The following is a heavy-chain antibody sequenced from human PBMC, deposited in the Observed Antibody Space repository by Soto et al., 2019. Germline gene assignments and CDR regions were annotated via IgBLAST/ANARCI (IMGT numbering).Heavy chain of an antibody. CDR3: ARDSTTIFGVVKTWYNWFDP. J-gene: IGHJ5*02. D-gene: IGHD3-3*01. CDR1: GGTFSSYT. CDR2: IIPILGIA. V-gene: IGHV1-69*04. Sequence: ASVKVSCKASGGTFSSYTISWVRQAPGQGLEWMGRIIPILGIANYAQKFQGRVTITADKSTSTAYMELSSLRSEDTAVYYCARDSTTIFGVVKTWYNWFDPWGQGTLVTVSS.